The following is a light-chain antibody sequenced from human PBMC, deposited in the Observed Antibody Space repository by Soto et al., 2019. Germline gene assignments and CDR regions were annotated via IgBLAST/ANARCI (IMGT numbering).Light chain of an antibody. V-gene: IGLV2-14*01. CDR1: SSDVGGYNY. Sequence: QSALTQPASVSGSPGQSITISCTGTSSDVGGYNYVSWYQQHPGKAPKLMIYDVSNRPSGVSNRFSGSKSGNTASLTISGVQAEDEADYYCSSYTSLVVFGGGTKVTVL. CDR2: DVS. J-gene: IGLJ2*01. CDR3: SSYTSLVV.